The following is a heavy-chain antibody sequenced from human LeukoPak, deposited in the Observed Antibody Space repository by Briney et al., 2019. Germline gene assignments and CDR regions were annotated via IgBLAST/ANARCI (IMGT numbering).Heavy chain of an antibody. CDR1: GFTFDDYA. J-gene: IGHJ4*02. CDR3: AKDIGSGSYLDY. V-gene: IGHV3-9*01. Sequence: GGSLRPSCAASGFTFDDYAMHWVRQAPGKGLEWVSGISWNSGSIGYADSVKGRFTISRDNAKNSLYLQMNSLRAEDTALYYCAKDIGSGSYLDYWGQGTLSPSPQ. CDR2: ISWNSGSI. D-gene: IGHD1-26*01.